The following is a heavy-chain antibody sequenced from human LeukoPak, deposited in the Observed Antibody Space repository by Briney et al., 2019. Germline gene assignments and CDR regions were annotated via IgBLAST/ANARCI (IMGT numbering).Heavy chain of an antibody. CDR3: ARVPPLAAAD. CDR1: GFTFSSYE. Sequence: GGSLRLSCAASGFTFSSYEMNWVRQAPGKGLEWVSSISSSSSYIYYADSVKGRFTISRDNAKNSLYLQMNSLRAEDTAVYYCARVPPLAAADWGQGTLATVSS. J-gene: IGHJ4*02. CDR2: ISSSSSYI. V-gene: IGHV3-21*01. D-gene: IGHD6-13*01.